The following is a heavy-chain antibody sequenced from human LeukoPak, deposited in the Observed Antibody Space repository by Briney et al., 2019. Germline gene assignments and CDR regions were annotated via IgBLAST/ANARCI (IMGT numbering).Heavy chain of an antibody. CDR1: GFTFSTYG. Sequence: GGSLRLSCAASGFTFSTYGIHWVRQAPGKGLEWVAVISYDASNKNYADSVKGRFTISRDNSKNTLYLQMNSLRVEDTAVYYCAKGTPMANPYYHYGMDVWGQGTTVTVSS. CDR3: AKGTPMANPYYHYGMDV. D-gene: IGHD3-10*01. CDR2: ISYDASNK. J-gene: IGHJ6*02. V-gene: IGHV3-30*18.